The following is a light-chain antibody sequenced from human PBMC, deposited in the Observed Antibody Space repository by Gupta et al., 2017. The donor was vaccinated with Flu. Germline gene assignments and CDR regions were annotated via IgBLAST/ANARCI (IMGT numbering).Light chain of an antibody. J-gene: IGKJ4*01. Sequence: DSVMTQSPDSLAMSLGERATINCKSSQSVLYSSYNKNYLAWYQQKPEKSPTLLFYWASTRESGVPDRFSGSGSGTDFTLTISSLQAEDVAVYYCQQYYITPLTFGGGTKVEIK. CDR3: QQYYITPLT. CDR2: WAS. V-gene: IGKV4-1*01. CDR1: QSVLYSSYNKNY.